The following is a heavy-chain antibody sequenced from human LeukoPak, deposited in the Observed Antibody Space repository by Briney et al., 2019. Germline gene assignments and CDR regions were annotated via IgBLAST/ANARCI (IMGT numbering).Heavy chain of an antibody. D-gene: IGHD3-9*01. CDR3: ARDGTYYDLLTGYFPNWFDP. J-gene: IGHJ5*02. CDR2: VYYSGCT. Sequence: SETLSLTCTVSGGSISSSNYYWGWIRQPPGKGLEWIGTVYYSGCTYHNPSLHSRVTISVDPSQNQFSLKLNSVTAADTAMYYCARDGTYYDLLTGYFPNWFDPWGQGTLVTVSS. CDR1: GGSISSSNYY. V-gene: IGHV4-39*07.